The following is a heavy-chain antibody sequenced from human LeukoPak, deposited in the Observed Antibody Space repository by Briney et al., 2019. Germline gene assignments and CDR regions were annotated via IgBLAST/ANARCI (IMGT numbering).Heavy chain of an antibody. CDR2: ISYAGSNK. Sequence: GGSLRLSCAASGFTFTSYAMHWVRQAPGKGLEWVAVISYAGSNKYHADSVKGRFTISRDNSKNTLYLQMNSLRAEDTAVYYCARDTAAAGNEYFQHWGQGTLVTVSS. CDR3: ARDTAAAGNEYFQH. D-gene: IGHD6-13*01. CDR1: GFTFTSYA. J-gene: IGHJ1*01. V-gene: IGHV3-30-3*01.